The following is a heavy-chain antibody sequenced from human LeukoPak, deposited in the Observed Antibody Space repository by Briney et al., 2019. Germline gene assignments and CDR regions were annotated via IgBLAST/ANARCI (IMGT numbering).Heavy chain of an antibody. Sequence: GESLKISCKGSGYSFTSYWIGWVRQMPGKGLERMGIIYPGDSDTRYSPSFQGQVTISADKSISTAYLQWSSLKASDTAMYYCARPIVGATSFGAFDIWGQGTMVTVSS. CDR3: ARPIVGATSFGAFDI. J-gene: IGHJ3*02. CDR2: IYPGDSDT. V-gene: IGHV5-51*01. D-gene: IGHD1-26*01. CDR1: GYSFTSYW.